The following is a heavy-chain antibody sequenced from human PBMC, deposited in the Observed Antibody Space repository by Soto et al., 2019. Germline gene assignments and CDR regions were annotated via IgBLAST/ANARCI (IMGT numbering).Heavy chain of an antibody. Sequence: GGSLRLSCAAPGFTFSSYAMRWVRQAPGNGLEWVSTISSNSAYRYYTDALRGRFTISRDNAKTSLHLQMNSLRAEDTAVYYCTRDASRDSSARGWFDPWGPGPLVTVSS. CDR2: ISSNSAYR. J-gene: IGHJ5*02. CDR1: GFTFSSYA. V-gene: IGHV3-21*01. CDR3: TRDASRDSSARGWFDP. D-gene: IGHD6-13*01.